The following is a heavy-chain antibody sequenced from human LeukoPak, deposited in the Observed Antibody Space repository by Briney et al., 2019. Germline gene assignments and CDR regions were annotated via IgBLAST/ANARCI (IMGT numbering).Heavy chain of an antibody. CDR2: ISSSSSYI. J-gene: IGHJ4*02. V-gene: IGHV3-21*06. CDR1: GFTFSSYS. Sequence: PGGSLRLSCAASGFTFSSYSMNWVRQAPGKGLEWVSSISSSSSYIYYADSVKGRFTISRDNSKDMVYLQMNSLRAEDTAVYYCAKDWEAYCGGDCYSAFDYWGQGTLVTVSS. CDR3: AKDWEAYCGGDCYSAFDY. D-gene: IGHD2-21*01.